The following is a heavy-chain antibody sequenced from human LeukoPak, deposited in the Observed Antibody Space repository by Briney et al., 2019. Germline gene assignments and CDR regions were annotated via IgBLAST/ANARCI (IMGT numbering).Heavy chain of an antibody. CDR3: ARDPERDYGDYFYGLAFDI. V-gene: IGHV1-18*01. Sequence: ASVKVSCKASGYTFTSYGISRVRQAPGQGLEWMGWISAYNGNTNYAQKLQGRVTMTTDTSTSTAYMELRSLRSDDTAVYYCARDPERDYGDYFYGLAFDIWGQGTMVTVSS. CDR2: ISAYNGNT. D-gene: IGHD4-17*01. J-gene: IGHJ3*02. CDR1: GYTFTSYG.